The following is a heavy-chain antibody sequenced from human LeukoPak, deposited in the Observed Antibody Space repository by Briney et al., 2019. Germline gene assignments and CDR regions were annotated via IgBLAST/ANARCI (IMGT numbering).Heavy chain of an antibody. CDR1: GFTFSSYG. V-gene: IGHV3-30*18. CDR2: ISYDGSNK. CDR3: AKDALRFWSYFDY. D-gene: IGHD3-3*01. J-gene: IGHJ4*02. Sequence: GGSLRLSCAASGFTFSSYGMHWVRQAPGKGLEWVAVISYDGSNKYYADSAKGRFTISRDNSKNTLYLQMNSLRAEDTAVYYCAKDALRFWSYFDYWGQGTLVTVSS.